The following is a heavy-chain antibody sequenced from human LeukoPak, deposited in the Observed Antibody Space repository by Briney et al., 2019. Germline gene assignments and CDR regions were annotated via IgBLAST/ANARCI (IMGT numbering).Heavy chain of an antibody. V-gene: IGHV5-51*01. CDR2: IYPGDSDT. CDR1: GYSFTSYW. D-gene: IGHD5-12*01. Sequence: KTGESLKISCKGSGYSFTSYWIGWVRQMPGKGLGWMGIIYPGDSDTRYSPSFQGQVTISADRSISTVYLQWSSLKASDTAMYYCARWDSGYDSDVLDSWGRGTLVTVSS. CDR3: ARWDSGYDSDVLDS. J-gene: IGHJ4*02.